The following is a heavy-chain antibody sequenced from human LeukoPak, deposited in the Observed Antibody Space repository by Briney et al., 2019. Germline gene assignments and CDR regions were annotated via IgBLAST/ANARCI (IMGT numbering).Heavy chain of an antibody. CDR2: IFYSGN. CDR1: GGSISDYY. Sequence: SETLSLTCNVSGGSISDYYWTWIRQSPGKGLEWIGYIFYSGNNYNPSLKSRVTISIDTSKNQFSLKLTSVTAADTAVYYCARGGTMFGTNYYGSGSSWGQGTLVTVSS. J-gene: IGHJ4*02. CDR3: ARGGTMFGTNYYGSGSS. V-gene: IGHV4-59*12. D-gene: IGHD3-10*01.